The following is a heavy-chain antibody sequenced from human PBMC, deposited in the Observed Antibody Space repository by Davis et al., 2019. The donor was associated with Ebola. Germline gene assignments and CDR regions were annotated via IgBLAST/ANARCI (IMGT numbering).Heavy chain of an antibody. Sequence: HTGGSLRLSCAASGFTFSSYWMHWVRQVPGKGLVWVSRFNSDGSSTSYADSVKGRFTISRDNSKNTLYLQMNSLRAEDTAVYYCAKGGYSYGRYYSNYYYYYGMDVWGQGTTVTVSS. D-gene: IGHD5-18*01. J-gene: IGHJ6*02. CDR2: FNSDGSST. CDR3: AKGGYSYGRYYSNYYYYYGMDV. V-gene: IGHV3-74*01. CDR1: GFTFSSYW.